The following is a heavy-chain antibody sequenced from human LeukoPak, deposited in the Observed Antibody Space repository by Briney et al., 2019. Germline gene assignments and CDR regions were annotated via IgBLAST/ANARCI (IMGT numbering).Heavy chain of an antibody. V-gene: IGHV4-30-4*07. CDR3: ARISLTGYAPISGYFDY. CDR2: IYDSGST. Sequence: PSETLSLTCAVSDDSISSGGYSWSRIRQPPGKGLEWIGYIYDSGSTYYNPSLKSRVTISVDTSKNQFSLQLSSVTAADTAVYYCARISLTGYAPISGYFDYWGQGTLVTVSS. CDR1: DDSISSGGYS. D-gene: IGHD3-9*01. J-gene: IGHJ4*02.